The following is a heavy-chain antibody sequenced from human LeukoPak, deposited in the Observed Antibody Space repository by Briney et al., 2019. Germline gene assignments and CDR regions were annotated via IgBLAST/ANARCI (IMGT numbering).Heavy chain of an antibody. Sequence: GGSLRLSCAASGFTFSDYYMSWIRQAPGKGLEWVSYISSSSSYTNYADSVKGRFTISRDNSKNTLYLQMNSLRAEDTAVYYCARGTTVVTIDYWGQGTLVTVSS. CDR3: ARGTTVVTIDY. J-gene: IGHJ4*02. CDR1: GFTFSDYY. D-gene: IGHD4-23*01. V-gene: IGHV3-11*06. CDR2: ISSSSSYT.